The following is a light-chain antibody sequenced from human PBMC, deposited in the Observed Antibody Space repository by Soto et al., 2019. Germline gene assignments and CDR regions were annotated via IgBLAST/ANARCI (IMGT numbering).Light chain of an antibody. Sequence: DIPLTQSPSSLSASLGDRVTITCQASQDISDYLNWYQQTPGKAPKLLIYDASNLEPGVPSRFSGSGSGTEFTLTISSLQPDDFATYYCQQYNSYWTFGQGTKVDI. J-gene: IGKJ1*01. CDR3: QQYNSYWT. V-gene: IGKV1-33*01. CDR2: DAS. CDR1: QDISDY.